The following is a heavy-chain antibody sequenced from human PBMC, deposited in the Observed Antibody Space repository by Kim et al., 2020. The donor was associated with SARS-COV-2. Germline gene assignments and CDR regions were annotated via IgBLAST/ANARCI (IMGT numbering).Heavy chain of an antibody. Sequence: YSPSFQGQVTISADKSISTSYLQWSSLKASDTAMYYCARRRYSGYRPLDYWGQGTLVTVSS. CDR3: ARRRYSGYRPLDY. D-gene: IGHD5-12*01. J-gene: IGHJ4*02. V-gene: IGHV5-51*01.